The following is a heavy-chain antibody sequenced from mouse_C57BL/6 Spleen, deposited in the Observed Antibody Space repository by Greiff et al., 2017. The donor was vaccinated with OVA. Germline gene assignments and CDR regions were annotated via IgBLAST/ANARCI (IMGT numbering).Heavy chain of an antibody. CDR3: TNYGSSPYAMDY. V-gene: IGHV14-1*01. Sequence: EVKLMESGAELVRPGASVKLSCTASGFNIKDYYMHWVKQRPEQGLEWIGRIDPEDGDTEYAPKFQGKATMTADTSSNTAYLQLSSLTSEDTAVYYCTNYGSSPYAMDYWGQGTSVTVSS. D-gene: IGHD1-1*01. CDR1: GFNIKDYY. J-gene: IGHJ4*01. CDR2: IDPEDGDT.